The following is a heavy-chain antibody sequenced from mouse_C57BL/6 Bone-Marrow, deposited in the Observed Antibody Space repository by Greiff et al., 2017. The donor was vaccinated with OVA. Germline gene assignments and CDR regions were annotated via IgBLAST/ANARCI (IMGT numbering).Heavy chain of an antibody. J-gene: IGHJ1*03. D-gene: IGHD2-1*01. CDR3: ARDGNYLLYWYFDV. Sequence: VQLKQSGPVLVKPGASVKMSCKASGYTFTDYYMNWVKQSHGKSLEWIGVINPYNGGTSYNQKFKGKATLTVDKSSSTAYMELNSLTSEDSAVYYCARDGNYLLYWYFDVWGTGTTVTVSS. CDR2: INPYNGGT. V-gene: IGHV1-19*01. CDR1: GYTFTDYY.